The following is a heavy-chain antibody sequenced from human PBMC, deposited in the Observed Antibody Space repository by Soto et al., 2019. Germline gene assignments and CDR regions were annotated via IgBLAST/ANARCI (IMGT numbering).Heavy chain of an antibody. J-gene: IGHJ6*02. CDR3: AELSHDHGAYHQYGMDV. V-gene: IGHV3-43*01. CDR2: ITWDGGST. Sequence: EVQLVESGGVVVQPGGSLRLSCAASGFTFQDYTMHWVRQAPGKGLEWVCLITWDGGSTYYADSVKGRFTISRDNSKNYLYLNMNSLRTEDTALYYCAELSHDHGAYHQYGMDVWGQGTTVTVSS. CDR1: GFTFQDYT. D-gene: IGHD4-17*01.